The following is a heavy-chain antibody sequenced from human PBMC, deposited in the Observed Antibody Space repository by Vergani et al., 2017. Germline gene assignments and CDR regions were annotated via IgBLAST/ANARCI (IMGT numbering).Heavy chain of an antibody. J-gene: IGHJ3*02. Sequence: EVQLLESGGDLVQPGGSLRLACAASGFTFNNYWMSWVRQAPGKGLEWVSTLSASDRRTHYADSVKGRFTISRDNSKNTLFLHMNSLRPEDTAVYYCAKVGRSEVAGTFGAFDIWGQGTMVTVSS. V-gene: IGHV3-23*01. CDR2: LSASDRRT. CDR1: GFTFNNYW. CDR3: AKVGRSEVAGTFGAFDI. D-gene: IGHD6-19*01.